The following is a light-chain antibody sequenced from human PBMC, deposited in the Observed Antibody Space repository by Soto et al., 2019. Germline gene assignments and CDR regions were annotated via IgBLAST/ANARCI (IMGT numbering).Light chain of an antibody. V-gene: IGKV3-11*01. CDR2: GAS. CDR3: HQRNK. CDR1: QSVRSN. J-gene: IGKJ5*01. Sequence: EIVLTQSPATLSVSPGERATLSCRASQSVRSNLAWYQQRPGQAPRLLIYGASTRATGIPARFSGSRSGTDFTLTISSLEPEDFGVYFCHQRNKFGQGTRLEIK.